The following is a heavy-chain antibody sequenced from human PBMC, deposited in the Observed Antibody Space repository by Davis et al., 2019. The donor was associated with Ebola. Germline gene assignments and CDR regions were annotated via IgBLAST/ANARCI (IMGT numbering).Heavy chain of an antibody. CDR2: ISYDGSNK. J-gene: IGHJ4*02. V-gene: IGHV3-30*03. D-gene: IGHD4-17*01. CDR1: GFTFSSYG. Sequence: PGGSLRLSCAASGFTFSSYGMHWVRQAPGKGLEWVAVISYDGSNKYYADSVKGRFTISRDNSKNTLYLQMNSLRSDDTAVYYCARDTPLYGDLSYYFDYWGQGTLVTVSS. CDR3: ARDTPLYGDLSYYFDY.